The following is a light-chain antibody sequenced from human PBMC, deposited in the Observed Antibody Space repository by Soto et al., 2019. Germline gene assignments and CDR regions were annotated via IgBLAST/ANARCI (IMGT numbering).Light chain of an antibody. Sequence: LVLTQSPGTLSLSPGERATLSCRASQSVSSSYLAWYQQKPGQAPRLLIYGASSRATGIPDRFSGSGSGTDFTLTISRLEPGDFAVYYCQQYVTSPPGTFGQGTKVDIK. V-gene: IGKV3-20*01. CDR3: QQYVTSPPGT. CDR1: QSVSSSY. CDR2: GAS. J-gene: IGKJ1*01.